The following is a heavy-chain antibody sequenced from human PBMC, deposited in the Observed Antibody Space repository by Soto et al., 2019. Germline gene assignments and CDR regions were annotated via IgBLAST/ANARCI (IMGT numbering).Heavy chain of an antibody. V-gene: IGHV4-39*01. CDR1: GGSISSSNYY. D-gene: IGHD1-26*01. CDR3: AGIVGATFDY. J-gene: IGHJ4*02. CDR2: IYYSGST. Sequence: QLQLQESGPGLVKPSETLSLTCTVSGGSISSSNYYWGWIRQPPGKGLEWIGSIYYSGSTYYNPSLKSRVTLSVDTSKNQFSLKLSSVTAADTAVYYCAGIVGATFDYWGQGTLVTVSS.